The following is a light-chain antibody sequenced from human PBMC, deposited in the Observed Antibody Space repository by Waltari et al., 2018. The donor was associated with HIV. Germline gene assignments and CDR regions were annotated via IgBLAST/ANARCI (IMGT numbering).Light chain of an antibody. J-gene: IGLJ2*01. CDR1: SSGIGTSNL. V-gene: IGLV2-23*02. CDR3: CSYVGTNTLV. Sequence: QSALTQPASMSGSPGQSITISCTGTSSGIGTSNLVSWYQQHPGKAPKLIIFEVNKRPSGVSYRFSGSKSGSTASLTISGLQTEDDAEYYCCSYVGTNTLVFGGGTKLTVL. CDR2: EVN.